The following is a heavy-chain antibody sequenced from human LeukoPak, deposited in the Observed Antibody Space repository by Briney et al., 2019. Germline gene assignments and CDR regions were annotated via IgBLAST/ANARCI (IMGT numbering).Heavy chain of an antibody. V-gene: IGHV3-33*01. Sequence: GRSLRLSCAASGFTFSSYGMHWVRQAPGKGLEWVAVIWYDGSNKYYADSVKGRFTISRDNSKNTLYLQMNSLRAEDTAVYYCAMEQWPNYYFDYWGQGTLATVSS. D-gene: IGHD6-19*01. CDR2: IWYDGSNK. CDR3: AMEQWPNYYFDY. CDR1: GFTFSSYG. J-gene: IGHJ4*02.